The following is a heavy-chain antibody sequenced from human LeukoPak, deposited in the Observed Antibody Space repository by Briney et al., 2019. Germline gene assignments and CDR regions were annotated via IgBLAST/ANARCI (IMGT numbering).Heavy chain of an antibody. CDR2: IYYSGST. Sequence: PSETLSLTCTVSGGSISNHYWSWIRQPPGKGLEWIGYIYYSGSTNYNPSLKSRVTISVDTSKNQFSLKLSSVTAADTAAYYCARDRQDGSGYYWYFDLWGRGTLVTVSS. CDR3: ARDRQDGSGYYWYFDL. V-gene: IGHV4-59*11. CDR1: GGSISNHY. J-gene: IGHJ2*01. D-gene: IGHD3-22*01.